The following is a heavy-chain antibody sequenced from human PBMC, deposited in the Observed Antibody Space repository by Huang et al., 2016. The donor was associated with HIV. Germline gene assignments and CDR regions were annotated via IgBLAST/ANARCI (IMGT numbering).Heavy chain of an antibody. Sequence: QMQLQQRGAGLLKPSETLSLTCGVSGGSFTGNYVTWLRQAPGKGLELIGEVNDSGATNYNPSLKGRVTISLDKSNRELSLNLRSVTAADTAVYYCARQWTILEWLLGLDVWGQGTTVSVSS. CDR3: ARQWTILEWLLGLDV. CDR2: VNDSGAT. V-gene: IGHV4-34*02. D-gene: IGHD3-3*01. J-gene: IGHJ6*02. CDR1: GGSFTGNY.